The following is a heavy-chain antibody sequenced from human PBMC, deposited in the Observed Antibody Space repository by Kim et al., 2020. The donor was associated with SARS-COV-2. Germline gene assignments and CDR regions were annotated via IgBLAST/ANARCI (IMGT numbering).Heavy chain of an antibody. J-gene: IGHJ4*02. D-gene: IGHD3-10*01. CDR3: GSGYGSGTYYGGN. Sequence: YADSVKGRFTISRDTAKTTLYLQMNSLRAEDTAVYYCGSGYGSGTYYGGNWGQGTLGTVSS. V-gene: IGHV3-74*01.